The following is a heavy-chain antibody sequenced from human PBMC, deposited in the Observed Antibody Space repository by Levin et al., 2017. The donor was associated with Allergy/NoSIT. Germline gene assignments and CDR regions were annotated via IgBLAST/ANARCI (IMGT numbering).Heavy chain of an antibody. J-gene: IGHJ4*02. D-gene: IGHD3-9*01. V-gene: IGHV3-30-3*01. CDR1: GFTFSSYA. Sequence: GGSLRLSCAASGFTFSSYAMHWVRQAPGKGLEWVAVISYDGSNKYYADSVKGRFTISRDNSKNTLYLQMNSLRAEDTAVYYCARDLDYDILTGYYRSFGFDYWGQGTLVTVSS. CDR3: ARDLDYDILTGYYRSFGFDY. CDR2: ISYDGSNK.